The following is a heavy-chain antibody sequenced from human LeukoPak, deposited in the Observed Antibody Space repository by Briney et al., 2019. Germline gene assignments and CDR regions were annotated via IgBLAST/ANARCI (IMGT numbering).Heavy chain of an antibody. CDR3: ARDVHGGAFDY. CDR2: INQDGSAK. V-gene: IGHV3-7*01. Sequence: GGSLRLSCAASGFTFSSYWMNWVRQAPGKGLEWVANINQDGSAKYYVDSVKGRFAFSRDNAMNSLFLQMNSLRAEDTAVYYCARDVHGGAFDYWGQGTLVTVSS. J-gene: IGHJ4*02. D-gene: IGHD4-23*01. CDR1: GFTFSSYW.